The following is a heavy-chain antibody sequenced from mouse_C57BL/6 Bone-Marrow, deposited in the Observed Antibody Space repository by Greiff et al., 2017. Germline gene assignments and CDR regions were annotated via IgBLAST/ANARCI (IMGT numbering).Heavy chain of an antibody. V-gene: IGHV1-64*01. Sequence: QVQLQQPGAELVKPGASVKLSCKASGYTFTSYWMPWVKQRPGQGLEWIGMIHPNSGSTNYNEKFKSKATLTVDKSSSTAYMQLSSLTSEDSAVYCCARSYYSPWFAYWGQGTLGTVSA. CDR1: GYTFTSYW. J-gene: IGHJ3*01. D-gene: IGHD2-12*01. CDR3: ARSYYSPWFAY. CDR2: IHPNSGST.